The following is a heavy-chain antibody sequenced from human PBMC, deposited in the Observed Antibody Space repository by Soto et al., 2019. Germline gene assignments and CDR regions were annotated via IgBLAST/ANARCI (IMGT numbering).Heavy chain of an antibody. CDR2: ISRTGGAA. CDR3: AKVYDYIRGSYPRELDY. V-gene: IGHV3-23*01. Sequence: EVQLLESGGGLVQPGGSLRLSCAASGFTFSNFAMFWVRQAPGKGLEWVSAISRTGGAAHYADSVNGRFTISRDNSKNTLLLPMHCMRAEDTAIYYCAKVYDYIRGSYPRELDYWGQGTLVNVSS. CDR1: GFTFSNFA. D-gene: IGHD3-16*02. J-gene: IGHJ4*02.